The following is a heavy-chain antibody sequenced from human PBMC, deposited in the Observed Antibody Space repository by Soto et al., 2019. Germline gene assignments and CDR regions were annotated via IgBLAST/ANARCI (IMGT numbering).Heavy chain of an antibody. Sequence: PSETLSLTCTVSGGSISSYYWSWIRQPPGKGLEWIGYIYYSGSTNYNPSLKSRVTISVDTSKNQFSLKLSSVTAADTAVYYCARGDYYDSSLFDYWGQGTLVTVSS. D-gene: IGHD3-22*01. CDR3: ARGDYYDSSLFDY. J-gene: IGHJ4*02. CDR1: GGSISSYY. V-gene: IGHV4-59*01. CDR2: IYYSGST.